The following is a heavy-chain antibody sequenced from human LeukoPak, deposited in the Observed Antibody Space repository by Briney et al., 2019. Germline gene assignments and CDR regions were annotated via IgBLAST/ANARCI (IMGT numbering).Heavy chain of an antibody. CDR2: IYSGGST. CDR3: ARDRVAARPGDAFDI. J-gene: IGHJ3*02. Sequence: GGSLRLSCAASGFTVSSNYMSWVRQAPGKGLEWVSVIYSGGSTYYADSVKGRFTISRDNAKNSLYLQMNSLRAEDTAVYYCARDRVAARPGDAFDIWGQGTMVTVSS. D-gene: IGHD6-6*01. V-gene: IGHV3-66*01. CDR1: GFTVSSNY.